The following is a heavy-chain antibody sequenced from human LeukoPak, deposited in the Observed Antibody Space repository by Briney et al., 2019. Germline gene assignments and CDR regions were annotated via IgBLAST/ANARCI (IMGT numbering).Heavy chain of an antibody. D-gene: IGHD1-26*01. CDR2: MYHSGSP. Sequence: SETLSLTCTVSGGDFSRYYWSWIRQPPGKGLEWIGYMYHSGSPNYNPSLRSRLTISVDRSKNQVFLNLTSVTAADTAVYYCARRRSGSVLESDAFDVWGQGKVVTVSS. CDR1: GGDFSRYY. CDR3: ARRRSGSVLESDAFDV. V-gene: IGHV4-59*08. J-gene: IGHJ3*01.